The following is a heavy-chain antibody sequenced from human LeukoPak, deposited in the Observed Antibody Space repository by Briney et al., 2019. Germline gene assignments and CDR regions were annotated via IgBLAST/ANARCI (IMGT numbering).Heavy chain of an antibody. D-gene: IGHD6-13*01. CDR2: IFLSDSDT. Sequence: GESLKISCQASGYKFTNYWIGWVRQMPGKGLEWMGIIFLSDSDTRYGPSFQGQVTISADKSTSTAYLHWSTLKASDTAIYYCARHEVTAAAGTEFDSWGQGTLVTVSS. CDR3: ARHEVTAAAGTEFDS. J-gene: IGHJ4*02. V-gene: IGHV5-51*01. CDR1: GYKFTNYW.